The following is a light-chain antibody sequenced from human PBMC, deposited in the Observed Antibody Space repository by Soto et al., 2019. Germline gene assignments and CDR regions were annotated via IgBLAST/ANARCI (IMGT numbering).Light chain of an antibody. V-gene: IGLV2-23*01. Sequence: QSVLTQPASVSGSPGQSITISCTGTRSEVGTYNLVSWYQQHPGKAPKLMIYEGTKRPSGVSNRFSGSKSGNTASLTISGLQAEDDADYYCCSYAGNSYVFGTGTKVTVL. CDR2: EGT. J-gene: IGLJ1*01. CDR3: CSYAGNSYV. CDR1: RSEVGTYNL.